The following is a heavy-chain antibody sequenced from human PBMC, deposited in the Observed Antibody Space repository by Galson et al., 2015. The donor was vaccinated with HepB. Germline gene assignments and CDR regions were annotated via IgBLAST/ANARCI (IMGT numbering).Heavy chain of an antibody. V-gene: IGHV3-73*01. D-gene: IGHD3-10*01. Sequence: SLRLSCAASGFTFSGSAMHWVRQASGKGLEWVGRIRSKANSYATAYAASVKGRFTISRDDSKNTAYLQMNSLKTEDTAVYYCTRLPYGSGSAHPDYWGQGTLVTVSS. J-gene: IGHJ4*02. CDR3: TRLPYGSGSAHPDY. CDR2: IRSKANSYAT. CDR1: GFTFSGSA.